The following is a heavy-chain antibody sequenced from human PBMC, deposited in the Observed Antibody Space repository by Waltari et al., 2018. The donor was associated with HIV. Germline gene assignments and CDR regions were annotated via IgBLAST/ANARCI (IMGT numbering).Heavy chain of an antibody. CDR3: ARDSRKDSSGWYRYYGMDV. CDR2: IYHSGST. CDR1: GGSISSSNW. J-gene: IGHJ6*02. Sequence: QVQLQESGPGLVKPSGTLSLTCAVSGGSISSSNWWSWVRQPPGKGLEWIGEIYHSGSTNYNPSLKSRVTISVDKSKNQFSLKLSSVTAADTAVYYCARDSRKDSSGWYRYYGMDVWGQGTTVTVSS. D-gene: IGHD6-19*01. V-gene: IGHV4-4*02.